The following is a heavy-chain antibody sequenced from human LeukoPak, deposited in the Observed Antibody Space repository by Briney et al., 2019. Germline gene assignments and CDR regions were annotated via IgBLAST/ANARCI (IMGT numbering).Heavy chain of an antibody. CDR2: IWYDGSNK. Sequence: GGSLRLSCAASGFTFSSYGMHWVRQAPGKGLEWVAVIWYDGSNKHYADSVKGRFTISRDNSKNTLYLQMNSLRAEDTAVYYCARSGKWWRGAFDIWGQGTMVTVSS. CDR3: ARSGKWWRGAFDI. D-gene: IGHD2-8*01. J-gene: IGHJ3*02. CDR1: GFTFSSYG. V-gene: IGHV3-33*01.